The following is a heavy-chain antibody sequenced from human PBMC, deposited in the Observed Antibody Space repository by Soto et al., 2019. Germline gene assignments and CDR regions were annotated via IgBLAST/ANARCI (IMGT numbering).Heavy chain of an antibody. D-gene: IGHD3-22*01. V-gene: IGHV3-53*01. CDR3: ATRPLLPGAP. CDR2: IYSGGST. CDR1: GFTFSSND. Sequence: EVQLVESGGGLIQPGGSLRLSCAASGFTFSSNDMNWVRQAPGKGLEWVSLIYSGGSTYYADSVKGRFTISRDNSKNTWYLQMSSLRAEDTAVYDCATRPLLPGAPWGQGTMVTVSS. J-gene: IGHJ3*01.